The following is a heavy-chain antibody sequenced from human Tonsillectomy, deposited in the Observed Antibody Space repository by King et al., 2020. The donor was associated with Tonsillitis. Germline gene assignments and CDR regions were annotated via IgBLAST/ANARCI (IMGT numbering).Heavy chain of an antibody. CDR2: IISSSSYI. CDR1: GFTFSSYS. CDR3: ARGRGATSKYYFDY. Sequence: VQLVQSGGGLVKPGGSLRLSCAASGFTFSSYSMNCVRQAPGKGLEWVSSIISSSSYIYYADSVKGRFTISRDNAKNSLYLQMNSLRAEDTAVYYCARGRGATSKYYFDYWGQGTLVTVSS. D-gene: IGHD1-26*01. V-gene: IGHV3-21*01. J-gene: IGHJ4*02.